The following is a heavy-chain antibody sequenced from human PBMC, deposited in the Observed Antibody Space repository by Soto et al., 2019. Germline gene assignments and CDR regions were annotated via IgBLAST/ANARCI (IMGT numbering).Heavy chain of an antibody. V-gene: IGHV3-23*01. CDR3: AKEHHYSSSWSEFDY. Sequence: EVQLLESGGGLVQPGGSLRLSCAASGFTFSSYAMSWVRQAPGKGLEWVSAISGSGRSTYYADSVKGRFSISRDNSKHTLYLQMNSLRAEDTAVYYCAKEHHYSSSWSEFDYWGQGTLVTVSS. CDR1: GFTFSSYA. J-gene: IGHJ4*02. CDR2: ISGSGRST. D-gene: IGHD6-13*01.